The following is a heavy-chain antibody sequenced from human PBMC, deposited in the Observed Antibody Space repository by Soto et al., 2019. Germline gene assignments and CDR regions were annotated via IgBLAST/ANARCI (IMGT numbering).Heavy chain of an antibody. J-gene: IGHJ5*02. V-gene: IGHV4-31*03. D-gene: IGHD3-3*01. CDR2: IYYSGST. Sequence: SETLSLTCTVSGGSISSGDYYWSWIRQHPGKGLEWIGYIYYSGSTYYNPSLKSRVTISVDTSKNQFSLKLSSVTAADTAVYYCARWWSGSRQGFDPWGQGTLDTVSS. CDR1: GGSISSGDYY. CDR3: ARWWSGSRQGFDP.